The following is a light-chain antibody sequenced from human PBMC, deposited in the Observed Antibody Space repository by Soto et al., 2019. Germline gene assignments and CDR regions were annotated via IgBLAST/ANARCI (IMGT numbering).Light chain of an antibody. Sequence: QSALTQPASVSASPGQSITISCTGTSSDIGGYNFVSWYQQHPGKAPKLMIDEVNKRPSGVPDRFSGSKSGNTASLTVSGLQAEDEADYYCSSYADTNNLVFGGGTKLTVL. CDR2: EVN. J-gene: IGLJ2*01. CDR3: SSYADTNNLV. CDR1: SSDIGGYNF. V-gene: IGLV2-8*01.